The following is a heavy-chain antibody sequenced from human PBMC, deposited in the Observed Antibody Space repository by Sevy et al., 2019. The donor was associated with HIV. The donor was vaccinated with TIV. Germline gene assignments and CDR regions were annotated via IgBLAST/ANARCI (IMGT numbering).Heavy chain of an antibody. V-gene: IGHV3-7*01. CDR1: GFTFSGYW. Sequence: GGSLRLSCAVSGFTFSGYWMSWVRQAPGKGLEWVANIKQDGSEKYYVDSVKGRFTISRDNAKKSLYLQMNSLRAEDTAVYYCARDSDSTRYYYMDVWGKGTTVTVSS. CDR3: ARDSDSTRYYYMDV. D-gene: IGHD1-26*01. CDR2: IKQDGSEK. J-gene: IGHJ6*03.